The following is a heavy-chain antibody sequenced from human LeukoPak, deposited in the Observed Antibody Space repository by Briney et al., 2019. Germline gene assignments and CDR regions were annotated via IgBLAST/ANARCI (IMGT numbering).Heavy chain of an antibody. J-gene: IGHJ2*01. CDR3: ARVRCHILTGPDWYFDL. Sequence: SDTLSLTCTVSGDSISGYYWTWIRQPPGKGLEWIGYIFYSGSTNYNPSLKSRVTISLDTSKNQFSLKLSSVTAADTAVYYCARVRCHILTGPDWYFDLWGRGTLVTVSS. CDR1: GDSISGYY. CDR2: IFYSGST. D-gene: IGHD3-9*01. V-gene: IGHV4-59*07.